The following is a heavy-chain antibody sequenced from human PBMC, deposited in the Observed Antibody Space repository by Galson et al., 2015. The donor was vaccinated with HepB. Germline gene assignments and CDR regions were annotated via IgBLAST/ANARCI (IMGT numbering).Heavy chain of an antibody. CDR3: AAPGYSSGWYSHVHY. D-gene: IGHD6-19*01. J-gene: IGHJ4*02. CDR2: ISAYNGNT. V-gene: IGHV1-18*04. CDR1: GSTFTSYG. Sequence: SVKVSCKASGSTFTSYGISWVRQAPGQGLEWMGWISAYNGNTNYAQKLQGRVTMTADTSTSTAYMELRSLRSEDTAVYYCAAPGYSSGWYSHVHYWGQGTLVTVSS.